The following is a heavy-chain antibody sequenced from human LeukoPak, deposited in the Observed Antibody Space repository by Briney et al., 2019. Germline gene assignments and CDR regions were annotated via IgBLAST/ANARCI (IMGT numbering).Heavy chain of an antibody. D-gene: IGHD3-10*01. CDR3: AKEGFGFGELFPYGMDV. V-gene: IGHV3-9*01. CDR1: GFTFDDYA. J-gene: IGHJ6*02. CDR2: ISWNSGSI. Sequence: GGSLRLSCAASGFTFDDYAMHWVRQAPGKGLEWVSGISWNSGSIGYADSVKGRFTISRDNAKNSLYLQMNSLRAEDTALYYCAKEGFGFGELFPYGMDVWGQGTTVTVSS.